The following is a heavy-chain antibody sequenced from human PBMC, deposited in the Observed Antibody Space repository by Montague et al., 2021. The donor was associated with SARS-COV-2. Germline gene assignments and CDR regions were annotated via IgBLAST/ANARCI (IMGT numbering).Heavy chain of an antibody. V-gene: IGHV4-59*08. CDR3: ARHCSATLPAVS. J-gene: IGHJ5*02. CDR1: GGSISSFY. D-gene: IGHD2-15*01. CDR2: ISDSGST. Sequence: SETLSLTCTVSGGSISSFYWSWFRQPPGKGLEWIGYISDSGSTNYNPSLTSRVTMSVDTSKNQFSLKVNSVTAADTAVYYCARHCSATLPAVSWGQGTLVTVSS.